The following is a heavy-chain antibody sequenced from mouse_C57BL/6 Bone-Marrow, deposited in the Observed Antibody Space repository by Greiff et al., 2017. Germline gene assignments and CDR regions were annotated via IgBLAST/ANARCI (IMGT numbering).Heavy chain of an antibody. J-gene: IGHJ2*01. CDR3: ARHGGLRQLDD. Sequence: EVQGVESGGDLVKPGGSLKLSCAASGFTFSSYGMSWVRPTPDKMLEWVATISSGGSYTYYPDSVKGRFTISRAHAKNTLYLQMSSLKSEDTAIYYCARHGGLRQLDDGGQGTTLTVYS. CDR1: GFTFSSYG. CDR2: ISSGGSYT. D-gene: IGHD2-4*01. V-gene: IGHV5-6*01.